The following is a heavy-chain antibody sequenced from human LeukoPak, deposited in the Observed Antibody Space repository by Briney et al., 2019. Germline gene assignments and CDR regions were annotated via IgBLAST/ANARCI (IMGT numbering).Heavy chain of an antibody. CDR3: AKDPNSSGYYYFDY. V-gene: IGHV3-30*18. Sequence: PGGSLRLSCAASGFTFSSYGMHWVRQAPGKGLEWVAVISYDGSNKYYADSVKGRFTISRDNSKNTPYLQMNSLRAEDTAVYYCAKDPNSSGYYYFDYWGQGTLVTVSS. CDR1: GFTFSSYG. J-gene: IGHJ4*02. CDR2: ISYDGSNK. D-gene: IGHD3-22*01.